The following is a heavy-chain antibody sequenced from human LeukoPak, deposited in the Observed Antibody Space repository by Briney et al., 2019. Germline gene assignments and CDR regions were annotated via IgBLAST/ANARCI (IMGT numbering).Heavy chain of an antibody. CDR2: IWHDGSHK. CDR1: GFAFNTYA. J-gene: IGHJ4*02. Sequence: GGSLRLSCAASGFAFNTYAMHWVRQAPGQGLEWVALIWHDGSHKFYSNSVRGQFTISRDNSKNTVSLQMNNLRPEDTAVCYCAREIVGSGSYPDFWGQGTLVTVSS. D-gene: IGHD3-10*01. CDR3: AREIVGSGSYPDF. V-gene: IGHV3-33*01.